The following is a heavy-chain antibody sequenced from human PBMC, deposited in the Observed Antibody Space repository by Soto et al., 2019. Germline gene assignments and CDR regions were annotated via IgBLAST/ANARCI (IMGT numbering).Heavy chain of an antibody. CDR1: GYSFTNSA. CDR3: ARLLSGYYAY. V-gene: IGHV1-3*01. Sequence: QVQLVQSGAEVRKPGASVKVSCKASGYSFTNSAMHWVRQAPGQRLEWMGWINAGNGNTRYSRKFQGRVTITGDTSARTVYMDLSSLRSEDTAVYYFARLLSGYYAYWGQGTLVTVSS. J-gene: IGHJ4*02. CDR2: INAGNGNT. D-gene: IGHD3-22*01.